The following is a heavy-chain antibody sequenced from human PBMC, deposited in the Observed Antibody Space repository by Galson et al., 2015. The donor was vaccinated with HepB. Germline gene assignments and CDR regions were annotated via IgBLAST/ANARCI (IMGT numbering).Heavy chain of an antibody. CDR1: GFTFDDYG. Sequence: SLRLSCAASGFTFDDYGMSWVRHAPGKGLEWVSGINWNGRSTGYADSVKGRFTISRDSAKNSLYLQMNSLRAEDTALYHCARLSGYGFVNAIDIWGQGTMVTVSS. V-gene: IGHV3-20*01. CDR3: ARLSGYGFVNAIDI. D-gene: IGHD5-12*01. CDR2: INWNGRST. J-gene: IGHJ3*02.